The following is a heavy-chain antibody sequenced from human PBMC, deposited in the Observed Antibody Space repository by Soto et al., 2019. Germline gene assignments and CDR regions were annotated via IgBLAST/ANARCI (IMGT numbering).Heavy chain of an antibody. Sequence: QVQLVQSGAEVKKPGSSVKVSCKASGGTFSSYAINWVRQAPGQGLEWMGGIIPIFATADYAQKFQGRVTIPADESTSTAYRELSSLRSEDTAVYYCAQCLLGVNYYYGMDVWGQGTTVTVSS. CDR2: IIPIFATA. D-gene: IGHD3-16*01. CDR1: GGTFSSYA. CDR3: AQCLLGVNYYYGMDV. J-gene: IGHJ6*02. V-gene: IGHV1-69*12.